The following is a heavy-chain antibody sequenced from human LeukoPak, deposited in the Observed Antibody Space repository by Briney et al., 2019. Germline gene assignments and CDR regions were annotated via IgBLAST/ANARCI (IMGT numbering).Heavy chain of an antibody. Sequence: SGGSLRLSCTASGFTFSSYSMNWVRQAPGKGLEWVSSISSSSSYIYYADSVKGRFTISRDNAKNSLYLQMNSLRAEDTAVYYCARALDFSGMDVWGQGTTVTVSS. J-gene: IGHJ6*02. CDR2: ISSSSSYI. V-gene: IGHV3-21*01. CDR3: ARALDFSGMDV. CDR1: GFTFSSYS. D-gene: IGHD2/OR15-2a*01.